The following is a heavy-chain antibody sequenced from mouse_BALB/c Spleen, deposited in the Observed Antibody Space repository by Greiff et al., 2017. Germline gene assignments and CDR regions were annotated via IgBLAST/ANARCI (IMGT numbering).Heavy chain of an antibody. Sequence: VMLVESGPGLVAPSQSLSITCTVSGFSLTDYGVSWIRQPPGKGLEWLGVIWGGGSTYYNSALKSRLSISKDNSKSQVFLKMNSLQTDDTAMYYCAKQKYGNYFAWFAYWGQGTLVTVSA. CDR2: IWGGGST. CDR1: GFSLTDYG. V-gene: IGHV2-6-5*01. CDR3: AKQKYGNYFAWFAY. J-gene: IGHJ3*01. D-gene: IGHD2-1*01.